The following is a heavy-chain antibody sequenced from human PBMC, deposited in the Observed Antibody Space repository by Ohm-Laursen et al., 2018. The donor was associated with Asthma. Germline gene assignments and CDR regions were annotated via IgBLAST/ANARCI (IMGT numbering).Heavy chain of an antibody. CDR1: GFTFRSYA. CDR2: GGRYYDGGLK. V-gene: IGHV3-30-3*01. D-gene: IGHD3-3*01. J-gene: IGHJ4*02. Sequence: SLTLSFTASGFTFRSYAMHCVRQAPGKGLEWVVVGGRYYDGGLKYYADSVNGRFTVSRDDSKNTLYLQMNSLRPDDTAVYYCARDVMEWYLPAFDFWGQGTLVTVSS. CDR3: ARDVMEWYLPAFDF.